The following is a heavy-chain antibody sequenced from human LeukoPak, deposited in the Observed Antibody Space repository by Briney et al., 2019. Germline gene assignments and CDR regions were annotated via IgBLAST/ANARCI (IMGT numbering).Heavy chain of an antibody. J-gene: IGHJ3*02. CDR1: GGTFSSYA. CDR2: IIPIFGTA. CDR3: ARVDHEAFDI. Sequence: ASVKVSCKASGGTFSSYAISWVRQAPGQGLEWMGGIIPIFGTANYAQKFQGRVTITADESTSTAYMELSSLRSEDTAVYYCARVDHEAFDIWGQGTMVTVSS. D-gene: IGHD1-14*01. V-gene: IGHV1-69*13.